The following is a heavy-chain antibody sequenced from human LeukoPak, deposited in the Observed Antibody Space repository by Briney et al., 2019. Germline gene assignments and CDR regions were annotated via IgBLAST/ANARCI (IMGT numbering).Heavy chain of an antibody. D-gene: IGHD3-16*01. Sequence: PSETLSLTCTVSGGSISSSSYYWGWIRQPPGKGLEWIGSIYYSGSTYYNPSLKSRVTISVDTSKNQFSLKLSSVTAADTAVYYCARRGYYVAYYYYYMDVWGKGTTVTVSS. CDR2: IYYSGST. J-gene: IGHJ6*03. CDR1: GGSISSSSYY. V-gene: IGHV4-39*01. CDR3: ARRGYYVAYYYYYMDV.